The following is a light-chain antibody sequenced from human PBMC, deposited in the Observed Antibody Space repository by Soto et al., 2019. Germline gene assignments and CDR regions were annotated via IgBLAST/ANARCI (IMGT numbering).Light chain of an antibody. CDR3: SSYTSSNTHV. Sequence: QSVLTQPASVSGSPGQSITISCTGTSSDVGGYNYVSWYQQHPGKAPKLMIYDVSNRPSGVSNRFSGSKSDNTASLTISGLQAEDEADYYCSSYTSSNTHVFGPGTKVTVL. CDR2: DVS. J-gene: IGLJ1*01. V-gene: IGLV2-14*01. CDR1: SSDVGGYNY.